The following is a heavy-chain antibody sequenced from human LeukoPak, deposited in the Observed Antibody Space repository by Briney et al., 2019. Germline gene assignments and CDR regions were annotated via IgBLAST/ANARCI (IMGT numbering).Heavy chain of an antibody. CDR1: GFTFSSYA. CDR2: ISYDGSNK. CDR3: ARDPNYDFWSPTRERWFDP. V-gene: IGHV3-30-3*01. D-gene: IGHD3-3*01. J-gene: IGHJ5*02. Sequence: PGGSLRLSCAASGFTFSSYAMHWVRQAPGKGLEWVAVISYDGSNKYYADSVKGRFTISRDNSKNTLYLQMNSLRAEDTAVYYCARDPNYDFWSPTRERWFDPWGQGTLVTVSS.